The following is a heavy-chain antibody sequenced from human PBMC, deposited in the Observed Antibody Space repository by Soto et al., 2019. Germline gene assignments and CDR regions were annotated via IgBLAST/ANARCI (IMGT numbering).Heavy chain of an antibody. Sequence: QVQLVQSGAEVKKPGASVKVSCNASGYTFTSYDINWVRQATGQGLEWMGWMNPNSGNTAYAQKFQGRVTMTRNTPISPAHRELCRLRSEDTAVYYFAREITDYGMDVWGQGTTFTVSS. CDR3: AREITDYGMDV. CDR2: MNPNSGNT. V-gene: IGHV1-8*01. J-gene: IGHJ6*02. CDR1: GYTFTSYD. D-gene: IGHD1-20*01.